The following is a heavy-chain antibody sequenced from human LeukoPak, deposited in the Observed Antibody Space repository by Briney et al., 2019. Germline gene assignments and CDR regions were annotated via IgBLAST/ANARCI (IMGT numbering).Heavy chain of an antibody. CDR3: ARDRAMVVGSSWYYDY. D-gene: IGHD5-18*01. V-gene: IGHV3-33*01. CDR1: GFTFSSYG. Sequence: GGSLRLSCAASGFTFSSYGMHWVRQAPGKGLEWVSLIWYDGSNKYYADSVKGRFTISRDNSKNTLNLQMNSLRAEDTALYYCARDRAMVVGSSWYYDYWGQGTLVTVSS. J-gene: IGHJ4*02. CDR2: IWYDGSNK.